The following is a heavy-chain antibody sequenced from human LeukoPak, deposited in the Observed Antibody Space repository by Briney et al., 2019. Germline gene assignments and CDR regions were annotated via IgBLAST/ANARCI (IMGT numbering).Heavy chain of an antibody. CDR2: IIPIFGTA. D-gene: IGHD1-26*01. V-gene: IGHV1-69*13. Sequence: SVKVSCKASGGTFSSYAISWVRQAPGQGLEWMGGIIPIFGTANYAQKFQGRVTITADESTSTAYMELSSLRFEDTAVYYCAREGVGATKRGAFDYWGQGTLVTVSS. CDR1: GGTFSSYA. J-gene: IGHJ4*02. CDR3: AREGVGATKRGAFDY.